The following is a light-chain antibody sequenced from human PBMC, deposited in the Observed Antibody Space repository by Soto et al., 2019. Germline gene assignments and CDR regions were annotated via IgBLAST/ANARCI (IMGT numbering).Light chain of an antibody. J-gene: IGKJ3*01. CDR2: AAS. CDR1: QDIAIY. CDR3: LQKDFYPFT. Sequence: AIQLTQSPSSLSASLVYRFTITCLASQDIAIYLAWYQQKPGEAPKLLIYAASNLQSGVPARFSGSGSGTDFTLTISSLQPEDFATYYCLQKDFYPFTFGPGTKVDI. V-gene: IGKV1-6*01.